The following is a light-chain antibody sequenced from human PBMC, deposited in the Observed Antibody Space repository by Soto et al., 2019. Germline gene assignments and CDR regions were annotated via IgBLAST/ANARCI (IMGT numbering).Light chain of an antibody. CDR1: QSISTW. V-gene: IGKV1-5*01. J-gene: IGKJ1*01. CDR2: AAS. Sequence: DIQMTQSPSTLSASVGDRVTITFRAGQSISTWLAWYQQKPGQAPKLLISAASNLESGIPSRFSGSGSGTEFTRTISGLQPDDFATYYCQQYNTYSWTFGQGTKV. CDR3: QQYNTYSWT.